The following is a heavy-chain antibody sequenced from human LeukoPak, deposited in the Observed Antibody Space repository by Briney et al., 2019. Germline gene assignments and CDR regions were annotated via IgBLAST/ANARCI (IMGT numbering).Heavy chain of an antibody. V-gene: IGHV1-24*01. Sequence: GASVTVSCKGSGYSLSELSMHWVRQAPGKGLEWMGVFDPENGEAVYSQKFQGRVTMTEDTSTDTSYMELNSPNSEDTAGYYCAAGGVYNLLDNCGQRAPGTVSS. CDR2: FDPENGEA. CDR1: GYSLSELS. CDR3: AAGGVYNLLDN. D-gene: IGHD1-14*01. J-gene: IGHJ4*02.